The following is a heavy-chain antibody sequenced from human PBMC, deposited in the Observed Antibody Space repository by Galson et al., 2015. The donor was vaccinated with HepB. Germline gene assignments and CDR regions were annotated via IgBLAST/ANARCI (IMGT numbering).Heavy chain of an antibody. CDR2: IWYDGSNK. D-gene: IGHD3-10*01. Sequence: SLRLSCAASGFTFSSYGMHWVRQAPGKGLEWVAVIWYDGSNKYYADSVKGRFTISRDISKNTLYLQMNSLRAEDTAVYYCARGGGLLWFGELGVVGEIDYWGQGTLVTVSS. J-gene: IGHJ4*02. CDR3: ARGGGLLWFGELGVVGEIDY. V-gene: IGHV3-33*01. CDR1: GFTFSSYG.